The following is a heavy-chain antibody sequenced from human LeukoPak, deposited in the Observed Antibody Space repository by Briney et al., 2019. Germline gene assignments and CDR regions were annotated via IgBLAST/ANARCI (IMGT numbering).Heavy chain of an antibody. CDR1: GGSISSSSYY. CDR3: ARNAREDVNGFDP. D-gene: IGHD6-6*01. Sequence: SETLSLTCTVSGGSISSSSYYWGWIRQPPGKGLEWIGYIYYRGSTNYNPSLKSRVTISIDTSKNQFSLKLRSVTAADTAVYYCARNAREDVNGFDPWGQGTLVTVSP. J-gene: IGHJ5*02. V-gene: IGHV4-61*05. CDR2: IYYRGST.